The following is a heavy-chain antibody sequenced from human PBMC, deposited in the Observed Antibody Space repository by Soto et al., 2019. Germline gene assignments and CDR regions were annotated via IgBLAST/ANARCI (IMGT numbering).Heavy chain of an antibody. CDR1: GFTFSSYA. V-gene: IGHV3-23*01. CDR2: ISGSGAST. CDR3: AKVLGSSGWVYWYFDL. J-gene: IGHJ2*01. D-gene: IGHD6-19*01. Sequence: EVQLLESGGGLVQPGGSLRLSCAASGFTFSSYAMSWVRQAPGKGLEWVSAISGSGASTYYANSVKGRFTISRDNSKNTLYLQRNSLRAEDTAVYDCAKVLGSSGWVYWYFDLWGRGTLVTVSS.